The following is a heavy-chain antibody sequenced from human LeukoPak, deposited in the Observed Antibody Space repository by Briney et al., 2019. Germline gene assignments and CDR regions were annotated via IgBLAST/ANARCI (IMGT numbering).Heavy chain of an antibody. J-gene: IGHJ3*02. CDR2: IYYSGST. V-gene: IGHV4-30-4*01. D-gene: IGHD3-10*01. CDR3: AREEGSRGAFDI. Sequence: SETLSLTCTVSGGSISSGDYYWSWIRQPPGKGLEWIGYIYYSGSTYYNPSLKSRVTISVDTSKNQFSLKLSPVTAADTAVYYCAREEGSRGAFDIWGQGTMVTVSS. CDR1: GGSISSGDYY.